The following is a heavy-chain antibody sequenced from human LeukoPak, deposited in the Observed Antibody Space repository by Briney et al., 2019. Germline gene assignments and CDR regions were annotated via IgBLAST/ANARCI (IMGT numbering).Heavy chain of an antibody. CDR1: GYTFTGYY. CDR3: ARADWGYDFWSGPTDY. D-gene: IGHD3-3*01. V-gene: IGHV1-2*02. Sequence: ASVKVSCKASGYTFTGYYMHWVRQAPGQGLEWMGWINPNSGGTNYAQKFQGRVTMTRDTSISTAYMELSRLRSDDTAVYYCARADWGYDFWSGPTDYWGQGTLVTVSS. J-gene: IGHJ4*02. CDR2: INPNSGGT.